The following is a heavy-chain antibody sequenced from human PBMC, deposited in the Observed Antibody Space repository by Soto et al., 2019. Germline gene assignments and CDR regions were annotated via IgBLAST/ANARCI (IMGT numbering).Heavy chain of an antibody. V-gene: IGHV4-4*02. CDR3: SRQGFAVRANY. Sequence: SETLSLTCAVSGDSISSPNWWSWYRQPPGKGLELIGEMFASGSSNYNPSLNGRVTISLDTSKNHFSLKLTSLAAADTAIYYWSRQGFAVRANYWGQGTLVTVSS. J-gene: IGHJ4*02. CDR1: GDSISSPNW. CDR2: MFASGSS.